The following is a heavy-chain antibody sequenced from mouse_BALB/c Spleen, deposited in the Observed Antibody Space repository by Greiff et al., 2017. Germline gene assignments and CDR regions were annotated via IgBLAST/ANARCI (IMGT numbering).Heavy chain of an antibody. CDR2: ISSGGST. J-gene: IGHJ2*01. CDR1: GFTFSSYA. CDR3: ARGPTTVVASYYFDY. Sequence: DVMLVESGGGLVKPGGSLKLSCAASGFTFSSYAMSWVRQTPEKRLEWVASISSGGSTYYPDSVKGRFTISRDNARNILYLQMSSLRSEDTAMYYCARGPTTVVASYYFDYWGQGTTLTVSS. V-gene: IGHV5-6-5*01. D-gene: IGHD1-1*01.